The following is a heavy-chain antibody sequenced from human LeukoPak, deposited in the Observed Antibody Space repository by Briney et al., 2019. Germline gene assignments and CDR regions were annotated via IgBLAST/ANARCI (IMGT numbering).Heavy chain of an antibody. CDR2: ISSDGRNK. CDR1: GFTFSSYA. Sequence: PGRSLRLSCAASGFTFSSYAMHWVRQAPGKGLEWVAVISSDGRNKYYADSVKGRFTISRDNSKNTLYLQMNSLRAEDTAVYYCAKEGFDSWGQGTLVTVSS. J-gene: IGHJ4*02. V-gene: IGHV3-30*04. CDR3: AKEGFDS.